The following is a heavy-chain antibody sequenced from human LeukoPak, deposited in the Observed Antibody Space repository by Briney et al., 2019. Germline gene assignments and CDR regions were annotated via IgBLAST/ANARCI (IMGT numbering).Heavy chain of an antibody. CDR3: ARGGYDYVWGSYRHLFSDY. J-gene: IGHJ4*02. CDR1: GFTFSNHF. Sequence: PGGSLRLSCAASGFTFSNHFMSWVRQAPGKGLEWVSGISNSGGNTDYADSVKGRFTIFRDTSKNMLYLQMSSLRAEDTAIYYCARGGYDYVWGSYRHLFSDYWGQGTLVTVSS. V-gene: IGHV3-23*01. CDR2: ISNSGGNT. D-gene: IGHD3-16*02.